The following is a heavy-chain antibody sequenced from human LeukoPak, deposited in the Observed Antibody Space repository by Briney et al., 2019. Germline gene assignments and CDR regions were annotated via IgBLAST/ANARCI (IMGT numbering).Heavy chain of an antibody. CDR3: ARDLGGERWLPKVHNWFDP. CDR1: GGTFSSYA. CDR2: IIPIFGTA. V-gene: IGHV1-69*13. D-gene: IGHD5-24*01. Sequence: SVKVSCKASGGTFSSYAISWVRQAPGQGLEWMGGIIPIFGTANYAQKFQGRVTITADESTSTAYMELSSLRSDDTAVYYCARDLGGERWLPKVHNWFDPWGQGTLVTVSS. J-gene: IGHJ5*02.